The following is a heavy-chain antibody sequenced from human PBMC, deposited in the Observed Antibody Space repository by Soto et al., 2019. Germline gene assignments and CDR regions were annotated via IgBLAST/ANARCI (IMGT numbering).Heavy chain of an antibody. Sequence: GSLRLSCAASGFSFSIYAMSWVRQAPGKGLDWVSAISGSGTKTHYADSVKGRFTISRDNSKNTLYLQMNSLRAEDTAVYYCAKDHPVIEVVKVFEYWGRGALVTVSS. CDR2: ISGSGTKT. V-gene: IGHV3-23*01. J-gene: IGHJ4*02. CDR3: AKDHPVIEVVKVFEY. D-gene: IGHD3-22*01. CDR1: GFSFSIYA.